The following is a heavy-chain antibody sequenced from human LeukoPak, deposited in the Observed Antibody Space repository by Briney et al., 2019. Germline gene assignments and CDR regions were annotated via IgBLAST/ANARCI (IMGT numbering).Heavy chain of an antibody. CDR1: GGTFSSYA. CDR2: IIPIFGTA. CDR3: AREGSGMVRGVFDP. D-gene: IGHD3-10*01. J-gene: IGHJ5*02. Sequence: GSSVKVSCKASGGTFSSYAISWVRQAPGQGLEWMGGIIPIFGTANYAQKFQGRVTITADKSTSTAYMELSSLRSEDTAVYYCAREGSGMVRGVFDPWGQGTLVTVFS. V-gene: IGHV1-69*06.